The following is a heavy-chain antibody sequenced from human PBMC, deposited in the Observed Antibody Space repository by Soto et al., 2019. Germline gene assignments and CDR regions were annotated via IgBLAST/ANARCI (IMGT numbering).Heavy chain of an antibody. J-gene: IGHJ5*02. CDR1: WWSISSGGFS. CDR2: IYHSGST. CDR3: ARVLVVAATNWWFDP. D-gene: IGHD2-15*01. V-gene: IGHV4-30-2*01. Sequence: TPSLPHAFFWWSISSGGFSRGWNRQPPGKGLEWIGYIYHSGSTYYNPSLKSRVTISVDRSKNQFSLKLSSVTAADTAVYYCARVLVVAATNWWFDPWGQGTLVTVSS.